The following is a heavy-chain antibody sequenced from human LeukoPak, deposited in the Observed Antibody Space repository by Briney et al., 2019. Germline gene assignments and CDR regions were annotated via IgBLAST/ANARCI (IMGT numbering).Heavy chain of an antibody. CDR1: GFTFSSYA. D-gene: IGHD6-13*01. Sequence: SGGSLRLSCAASGFTFSSYAMSWVRQAPGKGLEWVSVISGSGASTHYADSVKGRFTISRDNSKNTLYLQMNSLRAEDTAVYYCAKGSLAAAGRFDPWGQGTLVTVSS. V-gene: IGHV3-23*01. CDR2: ISGSGAST. J-gene: IGHJ5*02. CDR3: AKGSLAAAGRFDP.